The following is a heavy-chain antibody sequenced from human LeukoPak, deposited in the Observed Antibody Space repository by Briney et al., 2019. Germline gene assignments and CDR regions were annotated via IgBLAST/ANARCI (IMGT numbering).Heavy chain of an antibody. CDR1: GFSISGFP. CDR2: IRRESEFI. J-gene: IGHJ3*01. Sequence: GGPLRLSCADSGFSISGFPFNWVRQAPGMGLEWIAHIRRESEFISYADSVKGRFTISRDNGKKTLYLQMSSLRDEDTAVYFYVRDHDWAFDLWGQGTMVTVSS. D-gene: IGHD3-9*01. CDR3: VRDHDWAFDL. V-gene: IGHV3-48*02.